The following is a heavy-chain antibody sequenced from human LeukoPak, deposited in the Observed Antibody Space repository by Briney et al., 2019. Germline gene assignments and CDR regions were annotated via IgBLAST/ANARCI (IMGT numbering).Heavy chain of an antibody. Sequence: GGSLRLSCAASGFTFSSYSMNWVRQAPGKGLEWVSGFSGNGGSTYYADSVKGRFTISRDNSKNTLYLQMTSLRAEDTAVYYCAKAGNIRFDYWGQGTLVTVSS. V-gene: IGHV3-23*01. CDR2: FSGNGGST. CDR1: GFTFSSYS. CDR3: AKAGNIRFDY. J-gene: IGHJ4*02. D-gene: IGHD1/OR15-1a*01.